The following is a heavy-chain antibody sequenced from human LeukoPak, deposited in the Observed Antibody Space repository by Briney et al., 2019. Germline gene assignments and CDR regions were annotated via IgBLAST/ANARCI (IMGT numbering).Heavy chain of an antibody. CDR2: ISSDSSNT. CDR1: GFTFSDYY. Sequence: PGGSLRLSCAASGFTFSDYYIRWIRQAPGKGLEWVSDISSDSSNTYYADSVKGRFTISRDNAKNTLYLQMNSLRAEDTAVYYCAREDGYSSSWYSDYWGQGTLVTVSS. V-gene: IGHV3-11*05. D-gene: IGHD6-13*01. CDR3: AREDGYSSSWYSDY. J-gene: IGHJ4*02.